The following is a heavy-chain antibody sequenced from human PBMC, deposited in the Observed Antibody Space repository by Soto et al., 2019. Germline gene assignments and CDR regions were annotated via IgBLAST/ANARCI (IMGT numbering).Heavy chain of an antibody. J-gene: IGHJ4*02. D-gene: IGHD6-13*01. Sequence: QVHLVQSGAEVKKPGSSVKVSCKASGGTFRSYAISWVRQAPGHGLAWMGGLIPLFGTATYAQKFQGRVTSTADEGTSTAYMERSSRRAEDTAVYYCARAAAGKSDYWGQGTMVTVSS. V-gene: IGHV1-69*12. CDR3: ARAAAGKSDY. CDR1: GGTFRSYA. CDR2: LIPLFGTA.